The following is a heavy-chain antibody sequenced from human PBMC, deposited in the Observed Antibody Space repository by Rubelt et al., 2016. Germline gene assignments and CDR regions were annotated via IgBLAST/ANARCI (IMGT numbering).Heavy chain of an antibody. CDR2: ISDDGSNA. CDR3: ARVRGNGYYYY. D-gene: IGHD3-3*01. CDR1: GFTFNRYI. V-gene: IGHV3-30*19. Sequence: GFTFNRYIMNWVRQAPGKGLEWVALISDDGSNAFYVDSVKGRFTISRDNSKNTVYLQMNSLRVEDTATYHCARVRGNGYYYYWGQGTLVTVSS. J-gene: IGHJ4*02.